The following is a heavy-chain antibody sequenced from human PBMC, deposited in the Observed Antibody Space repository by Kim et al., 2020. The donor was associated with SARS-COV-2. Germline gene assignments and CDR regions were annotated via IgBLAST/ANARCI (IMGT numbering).Heavy chain of an antibody. CDR3: AKDLFEAYYYDSSGLSY. CDR1: GFTFSSYG. J-gene: IGHJ4*02. Sequence: GGSLRLSCAASGFTFSSYGMHWVRQAPGKGLEWVAVIWYDGSNKYYADSVKGRFTISRDNSKNTLYLQMNSLRAEDTAVYYCAKDLFEAYYYDSSGLSYWGQGTLVTVSS. V-gene: IGHV3-33*06. D-gene: IGHD3-22*01. CDR2: IWYDGSNK.